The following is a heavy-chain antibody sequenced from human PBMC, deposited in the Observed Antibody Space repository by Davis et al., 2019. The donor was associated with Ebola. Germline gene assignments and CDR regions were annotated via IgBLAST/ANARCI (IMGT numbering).Heavy chain of an antibody. J-gene: IGHJ4*02. CDR2: IKQDGSEK. D-gene: IGHD6-13*01. V-gene: IGHV3-7*01. CDR3: ARGKVWEKGYSSSWSEYYFDY. CDR1: GFTFSSYW. Sequence: GESLKISCAASGFTFSSYWMSWVRQAPGKGLEWVANIKQDGSEKYYVDSVKGRFTISRDNAKNSLYLQMNSLRAEDTAVYYCARGKVWEKGYSSSWSEYYFDYWGQGTLVTVSS.